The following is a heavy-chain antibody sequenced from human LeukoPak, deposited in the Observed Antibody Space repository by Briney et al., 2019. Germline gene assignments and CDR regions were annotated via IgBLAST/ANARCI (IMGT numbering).Heavy chain of an antibody. Sequence: PGGSLRLSCAASGFTFSSYSMNWVRQAPGKGLEWVSSISSSSSYIYYADSVKGRFTISRDNAENTLYLQMNSLRAEDTAVYYCARELFYGDYVFDYWGQGTLVTVSS. D-gene: IGHD4-17*01. J-gene: IGHJ4*02. CDR1: GFTFSSYS. CDR3: ARELFYGDYVFDY. V-gene: IGHV3-21*01. CDR2: ISSSSSYI.